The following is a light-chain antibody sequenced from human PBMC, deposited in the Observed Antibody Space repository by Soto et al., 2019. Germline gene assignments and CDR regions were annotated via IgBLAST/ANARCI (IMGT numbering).Light chain of an antibody. V-gene: IGLV7-46*01. CDR3: LLSYSGARV. Sequence: QAVVTQEPSLTVSPGGTVTLTCGSSTGTVTSGHYPYWFHQKPGQAPRTLVYNTSDKHSWTPARCSGSLLGGKAALTLSGAQPEDEADFYCLLSYSGARVFGGGTKLTVL. J-gene: IGLJ3*02. CDR1: TGTVTSGHY. CDR2: NTS.